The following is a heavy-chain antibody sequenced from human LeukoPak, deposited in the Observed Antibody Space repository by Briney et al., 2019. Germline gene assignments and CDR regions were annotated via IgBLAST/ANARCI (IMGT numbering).Heavy chain of an antibody. D-gene: IGHD3-22*01. V-gene: IGHV4-34*01. CDR1: GGSFSGYY. Sequence: SETLSLTCAVYGGSFSGYYWTWIRQPPGKGLEWIGEINPSGSTYYNPSLKSRLTISRDTSKNQFSLRLSSVTAADTAVYYCARGRQEISMILVVMTGVSYYLDVWGIGTTVTVS. CDR3: ARGRQEISMILVVMTGVSYYLDV. J-gene: IGHJ6*03. CDR2: INPSGST.